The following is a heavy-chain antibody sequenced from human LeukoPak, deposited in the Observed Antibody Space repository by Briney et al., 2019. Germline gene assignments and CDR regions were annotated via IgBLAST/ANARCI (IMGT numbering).Heavy chain of an antibody. CDR3: ARESYSSSSYWFDP. CDR2: INTNTGNP. J-gene: IGHJ5*02. V-gene: IGHV7-4-1*02. CDR1: GYSITSYA. D-gene: IGHD6-6*01. Sequence: GASVKVSCKASGYSITSYAMNWVRQAPGQGLEWMGWINTNTGNPTYAQGFTGRFVFPLDTSVSTAYLQISSLKAEDTAVYYCARESYSSSSYWFDPWGQGTLVTVSS.